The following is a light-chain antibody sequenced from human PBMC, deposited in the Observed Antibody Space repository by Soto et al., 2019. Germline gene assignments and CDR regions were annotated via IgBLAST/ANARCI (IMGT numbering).Light chain of an antibody. Sequence: SYELTQPPSVSVAPGQTARITWGGSNSGSKSVHWYQQKPGQAPVLVVYDDSARPSGIPERLSGSNPGKTATLTISRVEAGDEADYYCQVWDSSSDHYVFGTGTKVTVL. CDR3: QVWDSSSDHYV. CDR2: DDS. J-gene: IGLJ1*01. CDR1: NSGSKS. V-gene: IGLV3-21*02.